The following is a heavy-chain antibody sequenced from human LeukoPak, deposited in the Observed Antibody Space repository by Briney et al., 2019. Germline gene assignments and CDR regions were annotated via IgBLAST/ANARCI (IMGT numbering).Heavy chain of an antibody. V-gene: IGHV4-34*01. J-gene: IGHJ4*02. D-gene: IGHD2-15*01. CDR3: ARRAFPRCYSL. CDR2: INHSGST. Sequence: PSETLSLTCAVYGGSFSGYCWSWIRQPPGKGLEWIGEINHSGSTNYNPSLKSRVTISVDTSKNQFSLKVRSVTAADTAVFYCARRAFPRCYSLWGQGTLVTVSS. CDR1: GGSFSGYC.